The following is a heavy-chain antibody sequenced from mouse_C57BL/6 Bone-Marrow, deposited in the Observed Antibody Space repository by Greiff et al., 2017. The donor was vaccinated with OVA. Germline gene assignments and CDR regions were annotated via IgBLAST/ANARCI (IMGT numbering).Heavy chain of an antibody. CDR1: GYTFTSYW. D-gene: IGHD2-1*01. J-gene: IGHJ2*01. CDR3: ARKGIDGNYYFDY. V-gene: IGHV1-9*01. Sequence: VQLQQPGAELVKPGASVKMSCKASGYTFTSYWITWVKQRPGHGLEWIGEILPGSGSTNYNEKFKGKATFTADTSSNTAYMQLSSLTTEDSAIYYCARKGIDGNYYFDYWGQGTTLTVSS. CDR2: ILPGSGST.